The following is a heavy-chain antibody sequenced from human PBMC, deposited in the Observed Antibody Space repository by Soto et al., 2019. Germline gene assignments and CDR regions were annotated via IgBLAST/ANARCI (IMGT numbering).Heavy chain of an antibody. CDR3: ARAGCSGRSGHRQYPACLDY. V-gene: IGHV1-3*01. CDR1: GYTFTSYA. Sequence: ASVKVSCKASGYTFTSYAMHWVRQAPGQRLEWMGWINAGSGNTKYSQKFQGRVTITRGTSASTAYMELSRLRSDDTDVYCCARAGCSGRSGHRQYPACLDYCDRRTL. D-gene: IGHD2-15*01. J-gene: IGHJ4*02. CDR2: INAGSGNT.